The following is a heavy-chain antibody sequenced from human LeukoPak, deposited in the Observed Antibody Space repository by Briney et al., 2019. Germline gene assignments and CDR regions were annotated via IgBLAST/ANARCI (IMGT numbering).Heavy chain of an antibody. CDR1: GFTFSSYS. D-gene: IGHD3-3*01. J-gene: IGHJ6*02. CDR2: ISSNSIYV. Sequence: GGSLRLSCAASGFTFSSYSMNWVRQAPGKGLEWVSSISSNSIYVFYADSMKGRFTISRDNAKNSLSLQMNSLRAEDTAVYYCARDQAYYDFWSGYSYYYYGMDVWGQGTTVTVSS. CDR3: ARDQAYYDFWSGYSYYYYGMDV. V-gene: IGHV3-21*01.